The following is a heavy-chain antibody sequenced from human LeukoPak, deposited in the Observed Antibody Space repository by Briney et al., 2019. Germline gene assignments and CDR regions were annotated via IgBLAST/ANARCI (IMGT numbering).Heavy chain of an antibody. J-gene: IGHJ4*02. CDR2: ISSSSSYI. CDR3: ARQLGGDGDYYFDY. Sequence: GGSLRLSCAASGFTFSSYAMSWVRQAPGKGLEWVSSISSSSSYIYYADSVKGRFTISRDNAKNSLYLQMNSLRAEDTAVYYCARQLGGDGDYYFDYWGQGTLVTVSS. V-gene: IGHV3-21*01. D-gene: IGHD4-17*01. CDR1: GFTFSSYA.